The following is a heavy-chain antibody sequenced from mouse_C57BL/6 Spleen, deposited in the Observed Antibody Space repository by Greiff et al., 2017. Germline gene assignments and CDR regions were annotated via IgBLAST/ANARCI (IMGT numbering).Heavy chain of an antibody. J-gene: IGHJ4*01. D-gene: IGHD2-5*01. CDR2: IYPGSGNT. V-gene: IGHV1-76*01. CDR1: GYTFTDYY. Sequence: QVQLQQSGAELARPGASVKLSCKASGYTFTDYYINWVKQRPGQGLEWITRIYPGSGNTYYNEKFKGKATLTAEKSSSTAYMQLSSLTSEDSAVYYCARSHYSNYDYAKGYKGQGTSGTVSS. CDR3: ARSHYSNYDYAKGY.